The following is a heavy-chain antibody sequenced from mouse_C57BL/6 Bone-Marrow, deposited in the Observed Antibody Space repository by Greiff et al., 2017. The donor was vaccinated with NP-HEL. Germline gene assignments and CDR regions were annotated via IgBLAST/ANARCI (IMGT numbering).Heavy chain of an antibody. J-gene: IGHJ1*03. CDR1: GYTFTDYY. CDR2: INPNNGGT. V-gene: IGHV1-26*01. D-gene: IGHD2-3*01. CDR3: ARAGGYYPYWYFDV. Sequence: EVQLQQSGPELVKPGASVKISCKASGYTFTDYYMNWVKQSHGKSLEWIGDINPNNGGTSYNQKFKGKATLTVDKSSSTAYMELRSLTSEDSAVYYCARAGGYYPYWYFDVWGTGTTVTVSS.